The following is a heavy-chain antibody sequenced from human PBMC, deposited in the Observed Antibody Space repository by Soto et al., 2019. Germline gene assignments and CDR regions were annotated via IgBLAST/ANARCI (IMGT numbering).Heavy chain of an antibody. CDR2: IIAGNGNT. CDR3: ARGYTFPFDP. D-gene: IGHD1-26*01. Sequence: ASVKVSCKASGGTFSSYTISWVRQAPGQRLEWMGWIIAGNGNTKYSQKFQGRVTITRDTSASTAYMELSSLRSEDTAVYYCARGYTFPFDPWGQGTLVTVSS. J-gene: IGHJ5*02. V-gene: IGHV1-3*01. CDR1: GGTFSSYT.